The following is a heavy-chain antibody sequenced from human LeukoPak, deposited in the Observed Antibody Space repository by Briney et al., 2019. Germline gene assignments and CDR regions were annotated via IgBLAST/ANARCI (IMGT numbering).Heavy chain of an antibody. V-gene: IGHV1-69*05. Sequence: ASVKVSCKASGGTFSSYAISWVRQAPGQGLEWMGRIIPIFGTANYAQEFQGRVTITTDESTSTAYMELSSLRSEDTAVYYCARGPYDSSGYPTAFDYWGQGTLVTVSS. CDR3: ARGPYDSSGYPTAFDY. CDR1: GGTFSSYA. D-gene: IGHD3-22*01. CDR2: IIPIFGTA. J-gene: IGHJ4*02.